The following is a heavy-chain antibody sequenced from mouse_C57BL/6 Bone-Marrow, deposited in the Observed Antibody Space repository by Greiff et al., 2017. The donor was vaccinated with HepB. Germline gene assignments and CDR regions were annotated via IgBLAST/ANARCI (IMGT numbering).Heavy chain of an antibody. CDR3: TTMVTTGYFDY. V-gene: IGHV14-4*01. J-gene: IGHJ2*01. CDR2: IDPENGDT. Sequence: VQLQQSGAELVRPGSSVKLSCTASGFNIKDDYMHWVKQRPEQGLEWIGWIDPENGDTEYASKFQGKATITADTSSNKAYLQLSSLTSEDTAVYYGTTMVTTGYFDYWGQGTTLTVSS. D-gene: IGHD2-2*01. CDR1: GFNIKDDY.